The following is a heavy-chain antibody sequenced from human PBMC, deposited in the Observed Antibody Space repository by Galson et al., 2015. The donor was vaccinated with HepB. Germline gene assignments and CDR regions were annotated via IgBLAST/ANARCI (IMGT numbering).Heavy chain of an antibody. CDR2: IKQDGSEK. V-gene: IGHV3-7*03. Sequence: LRLSCAASGFTFSSYWMSWVRQAPGKGLEWVANIKQDGSEKYYVDSVKGRFTISRDNAKNSLYLQMNSLRAEDTAVYYCAREGTGPADNYWYFDLWGRGTLVTVSS. CDR1: GFTFSSYW. J-gene: IGHJ2*01. CDR3: AREGTGPADNYWYFDL. D-gene: IGHD2-8*02.